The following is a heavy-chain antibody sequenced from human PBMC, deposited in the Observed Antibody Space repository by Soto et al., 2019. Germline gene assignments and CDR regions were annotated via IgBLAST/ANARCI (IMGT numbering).Heavy chain of an antibody. CDR2: ISFDGSYT. J-gene: IGHJ4*02. V-gene: IGHV3-30*18. Sequence: GGSLRLSCAASGFIFTTYGMHCVRQAPGKGLEWVADISFDGSYTYYAESVKGRFTISRDNSKNTVYLQMNSLRAEDTAVYYCAKGRGSYGGAYDYWGQGTLVTVS. CDR1: GFIFTTYG. CDR3: AKGRGSYGGAYDY. D-gene: IGHD1-26*01.